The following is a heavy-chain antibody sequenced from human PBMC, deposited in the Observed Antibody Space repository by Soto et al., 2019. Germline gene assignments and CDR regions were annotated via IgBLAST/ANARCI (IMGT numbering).Heavy chain of an antibody. CDR2: ISGAGDQT. J-gene: IGHJ4*02. CDR3: AKPTNSWYAGAY. Sequence: EVQLLESGGALVQPGGSLRLSCAASGFIFSSSVVSWFPNPPGRGLEWVSSISGAGDQTYYADYVKGRLTISRDNSKNTLFLHMNSLRAEDTAVFYCAKPTNSWYAGAYWGQGTLVTVSS. V-gene: IGHV3-23*01. CDR1: GFIFSSSV. D-gene: IGHD6-13*01.